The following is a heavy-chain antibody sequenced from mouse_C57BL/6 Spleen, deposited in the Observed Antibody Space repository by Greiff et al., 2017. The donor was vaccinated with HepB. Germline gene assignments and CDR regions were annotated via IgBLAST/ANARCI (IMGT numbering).Heavy chain of an antibody. CDR3: APTTVVATGAMDY. Sequence: EVQRVESGAELVKPGASVKLSCTASGFNIKDYYMHWVKQRTEQGLEWIGRIDPEDGETKYAPKFQGKATITADTTSNTAYLQLSSLTSEDTAVYYCAPTTVVATGAMDYWGQGTSVTVSS. J-gene: IGHJ4*01. D-gene: IGHD1-1*01. CDR2: IDPEDGET. CDR1: GFNIKDYY. V-gene: IGHV14-2*01.